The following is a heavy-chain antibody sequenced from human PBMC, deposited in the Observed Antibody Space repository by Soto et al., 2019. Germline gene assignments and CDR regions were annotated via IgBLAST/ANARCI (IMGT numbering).Heavy chain of an antibody. J-gene: IGHJ5*02. CDR1: RGTLSSYT. D-gene: IGHD4-4*01. V-gene: IGHV1-69*04. CDR2: IIPILGII. CDR3: AGDPDSHYNDSHASSYP. Sequence: SVKVTSEACRGTLSSYTISWVRHAHGQGLEWMGRIIPILGIINYAQKFQGRVTISADKFTGTAYMELTGLRSDDTAVYYCAGDPDSHYNDSHASSYPWGQGTLVTVSS.